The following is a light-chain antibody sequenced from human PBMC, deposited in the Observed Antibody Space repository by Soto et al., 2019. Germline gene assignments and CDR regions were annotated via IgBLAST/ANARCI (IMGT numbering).Light chain of an antibody. J-gene: IGLJ2*01. Sequence: QSALTQPRSVSGSPGQSVTLSCSGSGSDVGGYDFVSWYQQHPGKAPKLIIYDVSKRPSGVPDRYSGSKSGNTASLTISGLQAEDEADYYCFSFAGTYTVVVGGGTKLTVL. CDR1: GSDVGGYDF. V-gene: IGLV2-11*01. CDR3: FSFAGTYTVV. CDR2: DVS.